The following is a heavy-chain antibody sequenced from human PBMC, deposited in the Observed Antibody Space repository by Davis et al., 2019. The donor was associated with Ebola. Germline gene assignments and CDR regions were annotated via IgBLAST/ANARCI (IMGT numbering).Heavy chain of an antibody. Sequence: PGGSLRLSCAASGFTFSSYSMNWVRQAPGKGLEWVSYISSSSSTIYYADSVKGRFTISRDNAKNSLYLQMNSLRDEDTAVYYCARDPPYYYDSSGYYYENAFDIWGQGTMVTVSS. J-gene: IGHJ3*02. V-gene: IGHV3-48*02. CDR1: GFTFSSYS. CDR3: ARDPPYYYDSSGYYYENAFDI. CDR2: ISSSSSTI. D-gene: IGHD3-22*01.